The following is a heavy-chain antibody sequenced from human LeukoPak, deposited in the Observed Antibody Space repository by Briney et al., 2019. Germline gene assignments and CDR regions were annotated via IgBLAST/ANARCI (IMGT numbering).Heavy chain of an antibody. Sequence: PGGSLGLSCAASGFTFDDYGMSWVRQAPGKGLEWVSGINWNGGSTGYADSVKGRFTISRDNAKNSLYLQMNSLRAEDTALYYCARGDEFDYYYMDVWGKGTTVTVSS. CDR3: ARGDEFDYYYMDV. V-gene: IGHV3-20*04. CDR2: INWNGGST. CDR1: GFTFDDYG. J-gene: IGHJ6*03.